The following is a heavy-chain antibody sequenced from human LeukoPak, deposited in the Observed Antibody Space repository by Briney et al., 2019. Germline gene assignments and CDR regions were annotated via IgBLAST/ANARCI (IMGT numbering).Heavy chain of an antibody. J-gene: IGHJ4*02. V-gene: IGHV1-2*02. CDR1: RYTFTGYY. Sequence: ASVKISCKASRYTFTGYYMHWVRQAPGQGLEWMGWINPNSGGTNYAQKFQGRVTMTRDTSISTAYMELGRLRSDDTAVYYCARGLRGYSYVTEVYYFDYWGQGTLVTVSS. CDR3: ARGLRGYSYVTEVYYFDY. D-gene: IGHD5-18*01. CDR2: INPNSGGT.